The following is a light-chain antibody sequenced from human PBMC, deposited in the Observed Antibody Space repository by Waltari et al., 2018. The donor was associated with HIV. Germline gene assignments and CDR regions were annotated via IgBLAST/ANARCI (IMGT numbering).Light chain of an antibody. CDR2: EVS. CDR1: SSDVGSYNL. Sequence: QSALTQPASVSGSPGQSITISCTGTSSDVGSYNLVSWYPQHPGKAPKLMIYEVSKRPSGFSKRFSGSKSGNTASLTISVLQAEDEADYYCCSYAGSSTLWVFGGGTKLTVL. CDR3: CSYAGSSTLWV. V-gene: IGLV2-23*02. J-gene: IGLJ3*02.